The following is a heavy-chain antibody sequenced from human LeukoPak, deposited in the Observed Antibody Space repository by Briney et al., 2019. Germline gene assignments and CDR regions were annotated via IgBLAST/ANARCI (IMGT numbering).Heavy chain of an antibody. D-gene: IGHD5-24*01. CDR1: GGSTSSYY. Sequence: SETLSLTCSVSGGSTSSYYCSWIRQPPRKGLEWIGYVSYGGSTNYNPSLKSRVTVSVDTSKNQFSLKLSSVTAADTAVYYCARDVGGWLQFAIWGQGTLVTVSS. V-gene: IGHV4-59*01. CDR3: ARDVGGWLQFAI. CDR2: VSYGGST. J-gene: IGHJ4*02.